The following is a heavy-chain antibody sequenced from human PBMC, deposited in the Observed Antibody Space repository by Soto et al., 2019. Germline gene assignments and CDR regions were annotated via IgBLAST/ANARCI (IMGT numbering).Heavy chain of an antibody. D-gene: IGHD3-3*02. V-gene: IGHV3-21*01. J-gene: IGHJ3*01. CDR1: GFTFSSYA. Sequence: EVQLLESGGGLVQPGGSLRLSCAASGFTFSSYAMSWVRQAPGKGLEWVSSISSNSDYIYYEDSLKGRFTVSRDNAKNSLYLEMNSLTAEDTAVHYCARYLSGTYIPFDYWGQGTLVTVSS. CDR3: ARYLSGTYIPFDY. CDR2: ISSNSDYI.